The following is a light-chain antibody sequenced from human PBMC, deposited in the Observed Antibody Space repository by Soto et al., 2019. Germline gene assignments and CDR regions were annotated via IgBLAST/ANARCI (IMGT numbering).Light chain of an antibody. Sequence: DIQMTQSPSSLSASVGARAPITCRASQSISTYLNWYQQKPGRAPKLLVYGASSLQSGVPSRFSGSGSGTEFTLTISSLQSEDFAVYFCQQSSKWPLTFGGGTKVDIK. J-gene: IGKJ4*01. CDR2: GAS. CDR3: QQSSKWPLT. V-gene: IGKV1-39*01. CDR1: QSISTY.